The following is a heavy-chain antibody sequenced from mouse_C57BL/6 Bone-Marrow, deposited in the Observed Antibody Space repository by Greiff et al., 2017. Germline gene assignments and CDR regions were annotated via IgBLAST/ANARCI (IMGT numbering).Heavy chain of an antibody. D-gene: IGHD2-5*01. CDR2: IWSGGST. V-gene: IGHV2-2*01. Sequence: VKLVESGPGLVQPSQSLSITCTVSGFSLTSYGVHWVRQSPGKGLEWLGVIWSGGSTDYNAAFISRLSISKDNSKSQVFFKMNSLQADDTAIYYCARSISNYWYFDVWGTGTTVTVSS. CDR1: GFSLTSYG. J-gene: IGHJ1*03. CDR3: ARSISNYWYFDV.